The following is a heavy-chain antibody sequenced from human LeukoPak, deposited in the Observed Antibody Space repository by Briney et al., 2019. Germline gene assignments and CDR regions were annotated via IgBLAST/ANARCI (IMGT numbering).Heavy chain of an antibody. CDR3: ARDKPYGRSSYYYDSSGQGG. D-gene: IGHD3-22*01. Sequence: SVKVSCKASGGTFSSYAISWVRQAPGQGLEWMGGIIPIFGTANYAQKFQGRVTMTRDTSTSTVYMELSSLRSEDTAVYYCARDKPYGRSSYYYDSSGQGGWGQGTLVTVSS. J-gene: IGHJ4*02. V-gene: IGHV1-69*05. CDR1: GGTFSSYA. CDR2: IIPIFGTA.